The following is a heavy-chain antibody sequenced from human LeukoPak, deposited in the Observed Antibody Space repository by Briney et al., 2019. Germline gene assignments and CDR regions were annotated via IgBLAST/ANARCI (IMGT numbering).Heavy chain of an antibody. CDR3: SRAVADFDY. CDR2: GRNK. V-gene: IGHV3-30*02. Sequence: GRNKYHADSVKGRFTISRDNSKNALYLQMNSLRPEDTAVYFCSRAVADFDYWGQGTLVTVSS. D-gene: IGHD6-19*01. J-gene: IGHJ4*02.